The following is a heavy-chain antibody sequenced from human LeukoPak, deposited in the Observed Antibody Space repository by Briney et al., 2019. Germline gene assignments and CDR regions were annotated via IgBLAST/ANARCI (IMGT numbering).Heavy chain of an antibody. J-gene: IGHJ4*02. CDR2: ISGGGGYT. V-gene: IGHV3-11*06. D-gene: IGHD1-7*01. CDR3: ARARAITGTTSFDY. Sequence: SGGSLRLSCAASGFAFTDYYMSWIRQAPGEGLEWVSYISGGGGYTNYAGSVTGRFTISRDNARNSLYLQMSSLRAEDTAVYYCARARAITGTTSFDYWGQGTLVTVSS. CDR1: GFAFTDYY.